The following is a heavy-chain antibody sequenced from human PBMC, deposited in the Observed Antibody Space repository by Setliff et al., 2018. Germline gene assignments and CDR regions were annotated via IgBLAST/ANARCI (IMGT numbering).Heavy chain of an antibody. D-gene: IGHD6-25*01. CDR3: AGLGGNNSAPPGDY. CDR2: IYPGDSHT. Sequence: GESLKISCKASGYSFPSYWIGWVRQVPGKGLEWMGIIYPGDSHTSYSPSFQGQVTISADKSILTAFLQWTYLKASDSAMYYCAGLGGNNSAPPGDYWGQGTLVTVSS. CDR1: GYSFPSYW. J-gene: IGHJ4*02. V-gene: IGHV5-51*01.